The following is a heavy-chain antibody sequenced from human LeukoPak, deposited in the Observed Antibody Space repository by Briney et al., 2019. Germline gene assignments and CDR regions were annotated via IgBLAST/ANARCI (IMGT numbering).Heavy chain of an antibody. Sequence: GGSLRLSCEAPGFTFSSYTMNWVRQAPGKGLEWVSSISGSSGYIYYADSVKGRFTISRDNAKNSLYVQMNSLRAEDTAVYYCARSGSCDYWGQGILVTVSS. CDR2: ISGSSGYI. V-gene: IGHV3-21*01. CDR1: GFTFSSYT. CDR3: ARSGSCDY. D-gene: IGHD1-26*01. J-gene: IGHJ4*02.